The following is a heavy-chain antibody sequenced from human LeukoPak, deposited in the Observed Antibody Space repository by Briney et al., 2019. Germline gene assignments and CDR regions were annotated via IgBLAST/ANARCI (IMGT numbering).Heavy chain of an antibody. V-gene: IGHV3-11*06. Sequence: GGSLRLSCAASGFTFSDYYMSWIRQAPGKGLEWVSYISSSSSYTNYADSVKGRFTISRDNAKNSLYLQMNSLRAEDTAVYYCASSPGAGSARYFQHWARAPWSPSPQ. D-gene: IGHD6-19*01. CDR1: GFTFSDYY. CDR2: ISSSSSYT. J-gene: IGHJ1*01. CDR3: ASSPGAGSARYFQH.